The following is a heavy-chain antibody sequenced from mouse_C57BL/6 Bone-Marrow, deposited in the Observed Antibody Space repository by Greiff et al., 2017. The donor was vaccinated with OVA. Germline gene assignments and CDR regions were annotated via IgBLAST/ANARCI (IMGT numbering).Heavy chain of an antibody. CDR3: ARRRKQLRLGY. Sequence: QVQLKQPGAELVKPGASVKLSCKASGYTFTSYWMHWVKQRPGQGLEWIGMIHPNSGSTNYNEKFKSKATLTVDKSSSTAYMQLSSLTSEDSAVYYCARRRKQLRLGYWGQGTTLTVSS. D-gene: IGHD3-2*02. J-gene: IGHJ2*01. CDR2: IHPNSGST. CDR1: GYTFTSYW. V-gene: IGHV1-64*01.